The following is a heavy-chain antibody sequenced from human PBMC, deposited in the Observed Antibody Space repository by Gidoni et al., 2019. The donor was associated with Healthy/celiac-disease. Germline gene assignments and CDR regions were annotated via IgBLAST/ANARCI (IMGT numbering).Heavy chain of an antibody. CDR3: ARGPRGSTSCYFTY. CDR2: INPSGGNT. V-gene: IGHV1-46*01. CDR1: GYTFTSYY. Sequence: QVQLVPSGAEVKKPGASVKVSCKASGYTFTSYYMHWVRQDPGHELEWMGIINPSGGNTSYGKKFKGRVTMNRDKSTSTGYMELSSLRSEDTAVYYGARGPRGSTSCYFTYWGQGTLVTGAS. D-gene: IGHD2-2*01. J-gene: IGHJ4*02.